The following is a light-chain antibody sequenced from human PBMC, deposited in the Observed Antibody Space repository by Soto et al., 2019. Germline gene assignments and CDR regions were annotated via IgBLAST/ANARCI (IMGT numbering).Light chain of an antibody. CDR1: QDIRNY. J-gene: IGKJ3*01. CDR3: QRYRSALLT. V-gene: IGKV1-27*01. Sequence: DIQMTQSPSSLSASVGDRVTMTCRASQDIRNYLAWYQQKPGEVPKLLIYAASTLQSGVPARFSGGGFGTDFTLTISSLRPEDVATYYCQRYRSALLTFGPGTKVDLK. CDR2: AAS.